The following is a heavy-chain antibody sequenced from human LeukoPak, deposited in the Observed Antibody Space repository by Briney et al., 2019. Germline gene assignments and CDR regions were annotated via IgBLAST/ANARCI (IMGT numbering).Heavy chain of an antibody. CDR2: ISAYNGNT. V-gene: IGHV1-18*01. J-gene: IGHJ4*02. Sequence: ASVTVSCKTSGYTFTSYGISWVRQAPGQGLEWMGWISAYNGNTNYAQKFQGRVTMNTDTSTSTAYMELRSLRSDDTAVYYCARYPLSYSNNRHYYFEYWGQGTLVTVSS. D-gene: IGHD6-13*01. CDR3: ARYPLSYSNNRHYYFEY. CDR1: GYTFTSYG.